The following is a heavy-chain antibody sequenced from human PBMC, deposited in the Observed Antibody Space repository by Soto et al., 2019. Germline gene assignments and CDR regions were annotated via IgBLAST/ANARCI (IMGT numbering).Heavy chain of an antibody. CDR1: GFSLSSTRVA. J-gene: IGHJ4*02. Sequence: QITLKESGPTLVKPTQTLTLTCTFSGFSLSSTRVAVGWIRQPPGKALEWLALIYWDDDKRYSPFLKSRLTITKDTSKNKVVLTMTNMDHVDTATYYCEQNVVDGLGYYFDYWGQGTLVTVSS. CDR2: IYWDDDK. V-gene: IGHV2-5*02. CDR3: EQNVVDGLGYYFDY. D-gene: IGHD6-19*01.